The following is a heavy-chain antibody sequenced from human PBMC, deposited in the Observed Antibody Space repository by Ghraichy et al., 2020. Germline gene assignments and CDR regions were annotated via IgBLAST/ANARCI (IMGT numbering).Heavy chain of an antibody. Sequence: SQTLSLTCAVYGGSFSGYYWSWIRQPPGKGLEWIGEINHSGSTNYNPSLKSRVTISVDTSKNQFSLKLSSVTAADTAVYYCATQEYGSGWYWGQETLVTVSS. J-gene: IGHJ4*02. V-gene: IGHV4-34*01. CDR2: INHSGST. CDR1: GGSFSGYY. CDR3: ATQEYGSGWY. D-gene: IGHD3-10*01.